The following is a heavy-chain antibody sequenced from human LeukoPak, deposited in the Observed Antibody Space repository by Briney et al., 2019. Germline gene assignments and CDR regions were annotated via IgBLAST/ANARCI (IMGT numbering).Heavy chain of an antibody. CDR2: ISGSGGST. J-gene: IGHJ4*02. D-gene: IGHD2-2*01. Sequence: GGSLRLSWAASGFTFSSYAMTWVRQAPGKGLEWVSSISGSGGSTNYADSVKGRFTISRDNSKNTMYLQMNSMRAEDTAVYYCAKDHRTSSWPFDYWGQGTLVTVSS. CDR3: AKDHRTSSWPFDY. V-gene: IGHV3-23*01. CDR1: GFTFSSYA.